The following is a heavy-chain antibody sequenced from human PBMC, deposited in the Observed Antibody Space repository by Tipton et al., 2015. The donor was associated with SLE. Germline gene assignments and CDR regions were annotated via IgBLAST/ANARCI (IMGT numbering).Heavy chain of an antibody. Sequence: SLRLSCAASGFTFSNYAMHWVRQAPGKGLEYVSAITTNGGSTYYADSVKGRFTISRDNSKNTVYLQMGSLRAEDMGVYYCGMAVAWVQGTLVTVSS. CDR3: GMAVA. CDR2: ITTNGGST. J-gene: IGHJ5*02. V-gene: IGHV3-64*02. CDR1: GFTFSNYA. D-gene: IGHD6-19*01.